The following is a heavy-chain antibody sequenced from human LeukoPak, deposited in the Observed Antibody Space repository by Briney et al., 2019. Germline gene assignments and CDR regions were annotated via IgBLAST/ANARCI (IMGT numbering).Heavy chain of an antibody. J-gene: IGHJ4*02. CDR3: ARDYGNYWGYYFDY. V-gene: IGHV4-39*02. Sequence: PSEALSLTCTVSGGSISSSSYYWGWIRQSPGKGLEWIGSIYYSGSTYYNPSLKSRVTTSVDTSKNQFSLKLTSVTAADTAVYYCARDYGNYWGYYFDYWGQGTLVTVSS. CDR2: IYYSGST. D-gene: IGHD4-11*01. CDR1: GGSISSSSYY.